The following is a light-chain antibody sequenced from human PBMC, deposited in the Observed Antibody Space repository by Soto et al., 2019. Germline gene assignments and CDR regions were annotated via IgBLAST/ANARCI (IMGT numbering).Light chain of an antibody. Sequence: EIVLTQSPATLSLSPGERATLSCRASQSVSSNLAWYQQKPGQAPRLLIYDASNRATGIPARFSGSGSGTDFTLTISSLEPEDFAVYYCQQRSNWPPLFGPGTKVDIK. CDR3: QQRSNWPPL. CDR1: QSVSSN. J-gene: IGKJ3*01. V-gene: IGKV3-11*01. CDR2: DAS.